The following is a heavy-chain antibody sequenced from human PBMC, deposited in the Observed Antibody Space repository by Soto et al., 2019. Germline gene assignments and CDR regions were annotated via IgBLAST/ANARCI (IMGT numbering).Heavy chain of an antibody. D-gene: IGHD3-3*01. Sequence: ASVKVSCEASGYSFTSYDMNWVRQATGQRDEGMGWINPNRGDTNYAQKFQGRVTMTRDTSISTAYMELRSLRSDDTAVYYCARSFGSQHYTYYDFWSGYSNQPSYYFDSWGQGPLVTVSS. V-gene: IGHV1-2*02. CDR2: INPNRGDT. CDR3: ARSFGSQHYTYYDFWSGYSNQPSYYFDS. CDR1: GYSFTSYD. J-gene: IGHJ4*02.